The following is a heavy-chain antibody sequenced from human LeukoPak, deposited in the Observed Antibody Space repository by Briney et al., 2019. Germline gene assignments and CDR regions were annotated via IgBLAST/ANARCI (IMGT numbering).Heavy chain of an antibody. J-gene: IGHJ4*02. V-gene: IGHV4-59*12. CDR3: AGGHYGPGIGTYPN. CDR2: IYYSGST. Sequence: SETLSLTCTVSGASISPNYWSWFRQPPGKGLEWIGYIYYSGSTSYNPSLKSRVTISLGTSKNQFSLKLSSVTAADTAVYYCAGGHYGPGIGTYPNWGQGTLVTVSA. D-gene: IGHD3-10*01. CDR1: GASISPNY.